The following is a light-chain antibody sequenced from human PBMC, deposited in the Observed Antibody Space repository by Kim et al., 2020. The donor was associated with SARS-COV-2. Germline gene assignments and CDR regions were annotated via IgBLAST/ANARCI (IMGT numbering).Light chain of an antibody. Sequence: DIQLTQSPSFLSASVGDRVTITCRASQDISSFLAWYQQKPGKAPNLLIYAASTLQSGVPSRFSGSGSGTEFTLTVSSLQPEDFATYYCQQLSSDPRTFGQGTKVDIK. J-gene: IGKJ1*01. CDR2: AAS. CDR1: QDISSF. V-gene: IGKV1-9*01. CDR3: QQLSSDPRT.